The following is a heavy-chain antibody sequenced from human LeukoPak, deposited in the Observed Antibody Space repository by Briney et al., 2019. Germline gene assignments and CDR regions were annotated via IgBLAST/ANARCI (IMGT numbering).Heavy chain of an antibody. Sequence: PSETLSLTRTVSGGSISSYYWSWIRQPPGKGLEWIGYIYYSGSTNYNPSLKSRVTISVDTSKNQFSLKLSSVTAADTAVYYCARDSGSNYYFDYWGQGTLVTVSS. CDR1: GGSISSYY. CDR3: ARDSGSNYYFDY. CDR2: IYYSGST. V-gene: IGHV4-59*01. D-gene: IGHD4-11*01. J-gene: IGHJ4*02.